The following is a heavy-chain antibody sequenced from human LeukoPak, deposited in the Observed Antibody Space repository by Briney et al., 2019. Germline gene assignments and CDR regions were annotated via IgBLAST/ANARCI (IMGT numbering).Heavy chain of an antibody. Sequence: ASVKVSCKASGYTFTSYDITWVRQAPGQGLEWMGWISGYNGNTNYAQKLQGRVTMTTDTSTSTAYMELRNLTSDDTAVYYCARDWDWNFDYWGQGTLVTVSS. J-gene: IGHJ4*02. V-gene: IGHV1-18*01. CDR3: ARDWDWNFDY. CDR2: ISGYNGNT. CDR1: GYTFTSYD. D-gene: IGHD3/OR15-3a*01.